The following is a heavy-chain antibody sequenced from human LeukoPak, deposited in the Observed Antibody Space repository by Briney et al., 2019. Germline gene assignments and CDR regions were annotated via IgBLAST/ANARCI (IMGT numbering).Heavy chain of an antibody. D-gene: IGHD1-26*01. Sequence: GGSLRLSCTASGFTFSTYAMGWARQAPGKGLEWVSGIGANGVDTFYADSAKGRFTISRDNSKNTVYLKMNSLRAEDTALYYCVKAYTTSGTYLEPWGQGTLVTVSS. CDR3: VKAYTTSGTYLEP. CDR2: IGANGVDT. V-gene: IGHV3-23*01. J-gene: IGHJ4*02. CDR1: GFTFSTYA.